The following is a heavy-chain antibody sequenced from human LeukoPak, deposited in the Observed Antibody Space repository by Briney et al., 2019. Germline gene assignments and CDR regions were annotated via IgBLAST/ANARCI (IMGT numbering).Heavy chain of an antibody. CDR1: GGSISSYY. CDR2: IYYSGST. J-gene: IGHJ4*02. V-gene: IGHV4-59*01. D-gene: IGHD3-3*01. CDR3: ARGEPYYDFWSGYYFDY. Sequence: SETLSLTCTVSGGSISSYYWSWIRQPPGKGLEWIGYIYYSGSTNYNPSLKSRVTISVDTSKNQFSLKLSSVTAADTAVYYCARGEPYYDFWSGYYFDYWGQGALVTVSS.